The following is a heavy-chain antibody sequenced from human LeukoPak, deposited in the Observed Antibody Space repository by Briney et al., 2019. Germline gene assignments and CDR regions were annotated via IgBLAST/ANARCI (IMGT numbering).Heavy chain of an antibody. CDR1: GFTFSSYS. CDR2: ISSSSSYI. J-gene: IGHJ5*02. V-gene: IGHV3-21*01. CDR3: ARVGERWLRGWFDP. Sequence: GGSLRLSCAASGFTFSSYSMNWVRQAPGKGLEWVSSISSSSSYIYYADSVKGRFTISRDNAKTSLYLQMNSLRAEDTAVYYCARVGERWLRGWFDPWGQGTLVTVSS. D-gene: IGHD5-12*01.